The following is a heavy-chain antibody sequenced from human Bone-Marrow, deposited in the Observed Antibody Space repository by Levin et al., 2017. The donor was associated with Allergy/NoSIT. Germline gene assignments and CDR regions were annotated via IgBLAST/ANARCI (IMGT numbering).Heavy chain of an antibody. CDR3: AVSSIDYYYGMDV. CDR1: GFTFSDHY. Sequence: PGGSLRLSCAVSGFTFSDHYMDWVRQAPGKGLEWVGRSRNKVNSYTTEYAASVKGRFTISRDDSKNSLYLQMNSLKTEDTAVYYCAVSSIDYYYGMDVWGQGTTVTVSS. D-gene: IGHD6-13*01. V-gene: IGHV3-72*01. J-gene: IGHJ6*02. CDR2: SRNKVNSYTT.